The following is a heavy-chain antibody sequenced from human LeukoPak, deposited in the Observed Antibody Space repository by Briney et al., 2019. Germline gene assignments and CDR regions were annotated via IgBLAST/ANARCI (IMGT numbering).Heavy chain of an antibody. J-gene: IGHJ4*02. Sequence: SETLSLTCTVSGGSTCSSTYYWGWIRRPPGKGLEWIGSIYYSGSTYYNPSLKSRVTVSVDTSKNQFSLNLSSVTAADTAVYYCVRGSTLRHYQYWGQGTLVIVSS. CDR1: GGSTCSSTYY. CDR2: IYYSGST. D-gene: IGHD3-16*01. V-gene: IGHV4-39*01. CDR3: VRGSTLRHYQY.